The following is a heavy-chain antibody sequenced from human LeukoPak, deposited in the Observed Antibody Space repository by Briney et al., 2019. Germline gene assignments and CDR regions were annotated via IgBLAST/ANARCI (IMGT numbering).Heavy chain of an antibody. CDR2: IIPIFGTA. CDR3: ARGVSGSGRLFDY. V-gene: IGHV1-69*05. Sequence: SGKVSCKASGGTFSSYAISWVRQAPGQGLEWMGGIIPIFGTANYAQKFQGRVTITTDESTSTAYMELSSLRSEDTAVYYCARGVSGSGRLFDYWGQGTLVTVSS. CDR1: GGTFSSYA. D-gene: IGHD1-14*01. J-gene: IGHJ4*02.